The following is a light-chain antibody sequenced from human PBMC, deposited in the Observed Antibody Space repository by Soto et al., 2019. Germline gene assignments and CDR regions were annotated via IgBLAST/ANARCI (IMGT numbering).Light chain of an antibody. J-gene: IGKJ4*01. Sequence: EIVLTQSPDTLSLSPGERATLACRASQSVDNYLAWHQQRPGQAPRLLIYDASNRASGIPARFSGSGSGTDFTLTISSLEPEDFAVYYCQQRSTGPPLTFGGGTKVDI. CDR3: QQRSTGPPLT. V-gene: IGKV3-11*01. CDR1: QSVDNY. CDR2: DAS.